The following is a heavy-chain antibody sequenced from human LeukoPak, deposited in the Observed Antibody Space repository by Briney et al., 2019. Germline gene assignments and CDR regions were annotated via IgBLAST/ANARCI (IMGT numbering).Heavy chain of an antibody. CDR1: GYTFTGDY. D-gene: IGHD6-13*01. V-gene: IGHV1-2*02. J-gene: IGHJ4*02. CDR2: INPNSGGT. Sequence: ASVKVSCKASGYTFTGDYMHWVRQAPGQGLEWMGWINPNSGGTNYAQKFQGRVTMTRDTSISTAYMELSRLRSDDTAVYYCARDFAVRAAAGPSDYWGQGTLVTVSS. CDR3: ARDFAVRAAAGPSDY.